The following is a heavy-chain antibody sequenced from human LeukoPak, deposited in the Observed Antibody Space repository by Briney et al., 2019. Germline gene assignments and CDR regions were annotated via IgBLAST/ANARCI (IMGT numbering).Heavy chain of an antibody. J-gene: IGHJ3*02. Sequence: GGSLRLSCAASGFTVSSNYMSWVRQAPGKGLEWVSVIYSGGSTYYADSVKGRFTISRDNSKNTLYLQMNSLRAEDTAVYYCARTKTLVSFDIWGQGTVVTVSS. CDR3: ARTKTLVSFDI. CDR2: IYSGGST. D-gene: IGHD1-14*01. V-gene: IGHV3-53*01. CDR1: GFTVSSNY.